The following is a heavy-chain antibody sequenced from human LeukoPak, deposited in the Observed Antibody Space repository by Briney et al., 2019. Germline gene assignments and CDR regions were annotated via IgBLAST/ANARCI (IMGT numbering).Heavy chain of an antibody. CDR1: GGSLSGFY. Sequence: SETLSLTCTVSGGSLSGFYWSWIRQPPGKGLEWIGYIYSSGSTNYNPSLKSRVTISVDTSKNQFSLKLSSVTAADTAVYYCARGRARYCTNGVCYVPSANMDVWGQGTTVTVSS. D-gene: IGHD2-8*01. J-gene: IGHJ6*02. CDR2: IYSSGST. CDR3: ARGRARYCTNGVCYVPSANMDV. V-gene: IGHV4-59*12.